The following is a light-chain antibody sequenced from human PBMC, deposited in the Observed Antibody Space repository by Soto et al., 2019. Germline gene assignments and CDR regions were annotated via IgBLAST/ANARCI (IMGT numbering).Light chain of an antibody. V-gene: IGKV1-33*01. CDR3: QQYDNLPLI. CDR2: SSS. Sequence: IQLTHSPSSLSGSVADRVTIPCRMSQGISSDLNCYRQKPGKVPKVLIYSSSNRQSGVPARFSGSGSGTDFTFTISSLQPEDFATYYCQQYDNLPLIFGQGTRLEIK. J-gene: IGKJ5*01. CDR1: QGISSD.